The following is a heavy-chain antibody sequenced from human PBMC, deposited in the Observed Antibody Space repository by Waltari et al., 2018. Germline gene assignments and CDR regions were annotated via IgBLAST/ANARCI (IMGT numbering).Heavy chain of an antibody. V-gene: IGHV4-34*01. J-gene: IGHJ4*02. CDR3: ARGKGWSGYYY. CDR2: INHSGST. CDR1: GGSFRGYY. D-gene: IGHD3-3*01. Sequence: QVQLQQWGAGLLQPSETLSLTCAVYGGSFRGYYWSWIRQPPGKGLEWIGEINHSGSTNYNPSLKSRVTISVDTSKNQFSLKLSSVTAADTAVYYCARGKGWSGYYYWGQGTLVTVSS.